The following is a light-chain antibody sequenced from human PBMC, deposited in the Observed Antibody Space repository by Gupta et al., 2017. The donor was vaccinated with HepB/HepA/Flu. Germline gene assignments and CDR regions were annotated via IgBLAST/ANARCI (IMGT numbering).Light chain of an antibody. J-gene: IGLJ1*01. CDR2: DVS. CDR1: SSDVGGYNY. Sequence: QSALTQPASVSGSPGQPITISCTGTSSDVGGYNYVSWYQQRPGKAPKLMIYDVSNRPSGVSNRFSGSKSGNTASLTISGLQAEDETDYYCSSYTDTSTFYVFGTGTKVTVL. CDR3: SSYTDTSTFYV. V-gene: IGLV2-14*01.